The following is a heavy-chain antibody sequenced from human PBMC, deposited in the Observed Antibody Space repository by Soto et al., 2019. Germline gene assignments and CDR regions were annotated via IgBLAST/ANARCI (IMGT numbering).Heavy chain of an antibody. J-gene: IGHJ6*02. Sequence: QVQLVQSGAEVKKPGSSVKVSCKASGGTFSSYAISWVRQAPGQGLEWMGGIIPIFGTANYAQKFQGRVTITADESTSTAYMEVSSLRSEDTAVYYCARDQGSDSSSWYPMDYYYYYGMDVWGQGTTVTVSS. CDR2: IIPIFGTA. CDR1: GGTFSSYA. CDR3: ARDQGSDSSSWYPMDYYYYYGMDV. V-gene: IGHV1-69*01. D-gene: IGHD6-13*01.